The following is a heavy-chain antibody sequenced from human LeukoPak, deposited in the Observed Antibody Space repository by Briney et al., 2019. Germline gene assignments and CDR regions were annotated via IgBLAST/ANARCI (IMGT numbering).Heavy chain of an antibody. CDR1: GFTFSGFV. D-gene: IGHD2-15*01. CDR3: AKERIGSRAFDI. J-gene: IGHJ3*02. Sequence: PGGSLRLSCAASGFTFSGFVISWVRQAPGKGLEWVAFIRYDGSNKYYADSVKGRFTISRDNSKNTLYLQMNSLRAEDTAVYYCAKERIGSRAFDIWGQGTMVTVSS. CDR2: IRYDGSNK. V-gene: IGHV3-30*02.